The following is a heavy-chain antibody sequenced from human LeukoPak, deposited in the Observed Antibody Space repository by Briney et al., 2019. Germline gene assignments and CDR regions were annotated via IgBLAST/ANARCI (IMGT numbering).Heavy chain of an antibody. CDR2: ISSSGSTI. J-gene: IGHJ4*02. V-gene: IGHV3-48*03. Sequence: GGSLRLSCAASGFTFSSYEMNWVRQAPGKGLEGVSYISSSGSTIYYADSVKGRFTISRDNAKNSLYLQMNSLRAEDTAVYYCAWDSYGAFPSYWGQGTLVTVSS. CDR1: GFTFSSYE. CDR3: AWDSYGAFPSY. D-gene: IGHD5-18*01.